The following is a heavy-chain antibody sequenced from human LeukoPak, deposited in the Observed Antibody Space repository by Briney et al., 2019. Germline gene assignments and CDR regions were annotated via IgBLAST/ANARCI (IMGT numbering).Heavy chain of an antibody. CDR1: GYTFTSYD. CDR2: MNPNSGNT. J-gene: IGHJ6*02. D-gene: IGHD5-18*01. CDR3: ARGDGGYSYGRYYYYYYGMDV. Sequence: ASVKVSCKASGYTFTSYDINWVRQATGQGLEWMGWMNPNSGNTGYAQKFQARVTMTRNTSISTAYMELSSLRSEDTAVYYCARGDGGYSYGRYYYYYYGMDVWGQGTTVTVSS. V-gene: IGHV1-8*01.